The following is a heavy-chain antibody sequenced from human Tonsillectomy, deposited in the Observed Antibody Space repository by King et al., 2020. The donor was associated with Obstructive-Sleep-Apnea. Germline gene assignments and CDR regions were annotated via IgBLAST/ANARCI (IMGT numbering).Heavy chain of an antibody. Sequence: VQLVQSGAEVKKPGSSVKVSCKASRGTFSSYAISWVRQAPGQGLEWMGGIIPILGIANYAQKFQGRVTITADKSTSTAYMELSSLRSEDTAVYYCARDRPMATSYYYYGMDVWGQGTTVTVSS. CDR3: ARDRPMATSYYYYGMDV. D-gene: IGHD5-24*01. CDR1: RGTFSSYA. CDR2: IIPILGIA. J-gene: IGHJ6*02. V-gene: IGHV1-69*09.